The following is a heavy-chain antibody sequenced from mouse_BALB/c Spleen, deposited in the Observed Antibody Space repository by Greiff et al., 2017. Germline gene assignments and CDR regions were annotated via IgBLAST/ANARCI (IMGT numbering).Heavy chain of an antibody. CDR3: ARGEVRRYFDY. D-gene: IGHD2-14*01. CDR2: ISDGGSYT. Sequence: EVQLVESGGGLVKPGGSLKLSCAASGFTFSDYYMYWVRQTPEKRLEWVATISDGGSYTYYPDSVKGRFTISRDNAKNNLYLQMSSLKSEDTAMYYCARGEVRRYFDYWGQGTTLTVSS. J-gene: IGHJ2*01. V-gene: IGHV5-4*02. CDR1: GFTFSDYY.